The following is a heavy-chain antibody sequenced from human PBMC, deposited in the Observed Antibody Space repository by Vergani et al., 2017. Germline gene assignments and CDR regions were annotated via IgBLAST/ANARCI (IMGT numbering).Heavy chain of an antibody. CDR3: AKYFRDTTNGLPDS. J-gene: IGHJ4*02. Sequence: QVQLVESAGGVVQPGGSLRLSCAASGFTFSNFGMHCIRQDPGKGLEWLEYIGKDGINTRYRDAVKGRFTVSRDNSKDILYLQMDSLRSEDTALYYCAKYFRDTTNGLPDSWGQGTLVIVSS. D-gene: IGHD1-1*01. V-gene: IGHV3-30*02. CDR2: IGKDGINT. CDR1: GFTFSNFG.